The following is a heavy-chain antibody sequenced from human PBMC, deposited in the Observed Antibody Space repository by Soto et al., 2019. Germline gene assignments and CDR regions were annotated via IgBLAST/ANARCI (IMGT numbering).Heavy chain of an antibody. Sequence: SETLSLTCAVYGGSFSGYYWSWIRQPPGKGLEWIGEINHSGSTNYNPSLKSRVTISVDTSKNQFSLKLSSVTAADTAVYYCARGVGRYYGSGSYYSYWGQGTLVTVS. D-gene: IGHD3-10*01. CDR3: ARGVGRYYGSGSYYSY. J-gene: IGHJ4*02. CDR1: GGSFSGYY. CDR2: INHSGST. V-gene: IGHV4-34*01.